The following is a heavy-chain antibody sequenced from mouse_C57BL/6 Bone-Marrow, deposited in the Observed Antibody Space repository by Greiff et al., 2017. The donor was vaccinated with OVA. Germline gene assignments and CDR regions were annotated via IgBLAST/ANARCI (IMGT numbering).Heavy chain of an antibody. J-gene: IGHJ4*01. CDR1: GYTFTSYT. D-gene: IGHD2-4*01. Sequence: VQLQESGAELARPGASVTMSCKASGYTFTSYTMHWVKQRPGQGLEWIGYINPSSGYTKYNQKFKDKATLTADKSSSTAYMQLSSLTSEDSAVYYCARETYDYDGDPYYYAMDYWGQGTSVTVSS. V-gene: IGHV1-4*01. CDR2: INPSSGYT. CDR3: ARETYDYDGDPYYYAMDY.